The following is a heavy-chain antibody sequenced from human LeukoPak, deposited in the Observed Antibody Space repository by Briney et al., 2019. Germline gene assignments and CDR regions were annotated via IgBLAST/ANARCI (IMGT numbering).Heavy chain of an antibody. CDR2: IYYSGTA. CDR3: ASSHVTIGAAGPDNWFDP. CDR1: GASISSSSSY. V-gene: IGHV4-39*01. D-gene: IGHD6-13*01. Sequence: PPETLSLTCTVSGASISSSSSYWGWIRQPPGRGLEWIGTIYYSGTAYYNPSLKSRVTISVDTSKNQFSLRLSSVTAADTAVYYCASSHVTIGAAGPDNWFDPWGQGTLVTVSS. J-gene: IGHJ5*02.